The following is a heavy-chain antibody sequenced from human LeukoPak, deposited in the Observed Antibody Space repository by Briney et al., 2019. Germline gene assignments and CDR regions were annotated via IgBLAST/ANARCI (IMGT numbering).Heavy chain of an antibody. D-gene: IGHD6-19*01. CDR1: GYTFTVYY. V-gene: IGHV1-2*02. Sequence: ASVKVSCKASGYTFTVYYMHWVRQAPGQGLEWMGWINPNSGGTNYAQKFQGRVTMTRDTSISTAYMELSRLISDDTAVYYCARGNLAVAGREGGDYWGQGTLVTVSS. CDR2: INPNSGGT. J-gene: IGHJ4*02. CDR3: ARGNLAVAGREGGDY.